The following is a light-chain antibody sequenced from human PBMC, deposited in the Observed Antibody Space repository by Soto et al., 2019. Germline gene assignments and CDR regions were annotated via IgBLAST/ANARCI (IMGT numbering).Light chain of an antibody. CDR1: QSVSSY. Sequence: EIVLTQSPATLSLSPGERATLSCRASQSVSSYLAWYQQKPGQAPRLLIYDASNRATGIPARFSGSGSGTDFTLTIGRLEPEDFAVYYCQQRSNWQYTFGQGTKLEIK. J-gene: IGKJ2*01. V-gene: IGKV3-11*01. CDR3: QQRSNWQYT. CDR2: DAS.